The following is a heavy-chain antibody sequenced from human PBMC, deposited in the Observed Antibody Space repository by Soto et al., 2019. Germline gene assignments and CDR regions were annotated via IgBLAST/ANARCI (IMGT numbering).Heavy chain of an antibody. CDR3: AKDFYDSSGYPGH. CDR2: ISGSGGST. CDR1: GFTFSSYA. Sequence: GGSLRLSCAASGFTFSSYAMSWVRQAPGKGLEWVSAISGSGGSTYYADSVKGRFTISRDNPKNTLYLQMNSLRAEDTAVYYCAKDFYDSSGYPGHWGQGTLVTVSS. V-gene: IGHV3-23*01. J-gene: IGHJ4*02. D-gene: IGHD3-22*01.